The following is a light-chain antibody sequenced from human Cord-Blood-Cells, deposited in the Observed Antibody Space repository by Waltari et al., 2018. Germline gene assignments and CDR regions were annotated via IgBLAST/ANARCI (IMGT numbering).Light chain of an antibody. Sequence: ELVLTQSPATLSLSPGESAHLSCRARQSVSSYLAWYQQKPGQAPRLLIYDASNRATGIPARFSGSGSGTDFTLTISSLEPEDFAVYYCQQRSNWPLTFGGGTKVEIK. CDR2: DAS. CDR1: QSVSSY. CDR3: QQRSNWPLT. V-gene: IGKV3-11*01. J-gene: IGKJ4*01.